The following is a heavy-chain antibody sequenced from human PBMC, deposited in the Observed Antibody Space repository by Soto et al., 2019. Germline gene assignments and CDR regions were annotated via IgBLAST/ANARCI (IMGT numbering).Heavy chain of an antibody. V-gene: IGHV1-69*01. CDR3: AAGEKSGYYGFDV. D-gene: IGHD3-16*01. CDR1: GGTFSSFV. CDR2: TIPIFASA. Sequence: QVQLVQSGAEVKKPGSSVRVSCKASGGTFSSFVVIWVRQAPGQGLGWMGETIPIFASANYAQNFQGRVAINSDDFTNTVYMELSNLRSDDAAVYYCAAGEKSGYYGFDVWGQGTTVIVSS. J-gene: IGHJ6*02.